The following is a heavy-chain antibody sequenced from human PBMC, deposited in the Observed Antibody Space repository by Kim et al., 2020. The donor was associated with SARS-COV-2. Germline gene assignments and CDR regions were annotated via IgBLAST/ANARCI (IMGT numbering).Heavy chain of an antibody. CDR1: GGSISSYY. CDR3: ARVSNEDGMDV. CDR2: IYYSGST. V-gene: IGHV4-59*01. Sequence: SETLSLTCTVSGGSISSYYWSWIRQPPGKGLEWIGYIYYSGSTNYNPSLKSRVTISVDTSKNQFSLKLRSVTAADTAVYYCARVSNEDGMDVWGQGTTVTVSS. J-gene: IGHJ6*02.